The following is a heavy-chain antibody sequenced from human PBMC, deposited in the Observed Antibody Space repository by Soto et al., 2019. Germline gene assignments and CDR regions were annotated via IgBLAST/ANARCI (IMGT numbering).Heavy chain of an antibody. V-gene: IGHV4-59*01. Sequence: QVQLQESGPGLVKPSETLSLTCTVSGGSISSYYWNWIRQPPGKGLEWIGYIYYSGSTNYNPSLKSRVTISVDTSKTQFSLKLRSVTAADTAVYYCARVSRSWTDAFDIWGQGTMVTVSS. CDR1: GGSISSYY. D-gene: IGHD6-13*01. J-gene: IGHJ3*02. CDR2: IYYSGST. CDR3: ARVSRSWTDAFDI.